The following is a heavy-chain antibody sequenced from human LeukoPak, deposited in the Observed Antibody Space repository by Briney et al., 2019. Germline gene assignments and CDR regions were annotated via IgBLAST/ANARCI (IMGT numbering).Heavy chain of an antibody. CDR2: IYYSGST. CDR3: ARLKLLPDWFDP. J-gene: IGHJ5*02. D-gene: IGHD2-15*01. V-gene: IGHV4-39*01. Sequence: GSLRLSCAASGFTFSSYSMNWVRQPPGKGLEWIGSIYYSGSTYYNPSLKSRVTISVDTSKNQFSLKLSSVTAADTAVYYCARLKLLPDWFDPWGQGTLVTVSS. CDR1: GFTFSSYSMN.